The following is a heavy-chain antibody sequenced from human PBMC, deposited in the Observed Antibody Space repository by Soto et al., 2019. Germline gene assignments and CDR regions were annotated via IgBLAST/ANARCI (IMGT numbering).Heavy chain of an antibody. V-gene: IGHV1-69*06. CDR2: IIPIFGTA. Sequence: SVKVSCKASGGTFSSYAISWVRQAPGQGLEWMGGIIPIFGTANYAQKFQGRVTITADKSTSTAYMELSSLRSEDTAVYYCARDEMSWFGELLYWGYYFDYWGQGTLVTVSS. D-gene: IGHD3-10*01. J-gene: IGHJ4*02. CDR3: ARDEMSWFGELLYWGYYFDY. CDR1: GGTFSSYA.